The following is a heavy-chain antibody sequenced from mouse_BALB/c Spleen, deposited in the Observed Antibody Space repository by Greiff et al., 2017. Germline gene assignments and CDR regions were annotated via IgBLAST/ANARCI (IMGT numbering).Heavy chain of an antibody. CDR1: GYTFTSYT. D-gene: IGHD1-2*01. CDR3: ARGGITTATLAY. Sequence: QVQLQQSGAELARPGASVKMSCKASGYTFTSYTMHWVKQRPGQGLEWIGYINPSSGYTNYNQKFKDKATLTADKSSSTAYMQLSSLTSEDSAVYYCARGGITTATLAYWGQGTLVTVSA. CDR2: INPSSGYT. J-gene: IGHJ3*01. V-gene: IGHV1-4*01.